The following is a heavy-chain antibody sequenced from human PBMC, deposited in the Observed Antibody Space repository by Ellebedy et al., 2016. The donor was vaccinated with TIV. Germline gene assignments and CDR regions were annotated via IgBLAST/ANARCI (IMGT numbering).Heavy chain of an antibody. V-gene: IGHV1-2*02. CDR2: INTNSHGT. CDR3: ARGTGVGELLDY. Sequence: AASVKISCKAAGDTFTGNYMYWVRQAPGQGLEWMGWINTNSHGTNYAQKFQGRVTMTRDTSITTAYMGLRRLRTDDTAVYYCARGTGVGELLDYWGQGTLVTVSS. J-gene: IGHJ4*02. CDR1: GDTFTGNY. D-gene: IGHD3-10*01.